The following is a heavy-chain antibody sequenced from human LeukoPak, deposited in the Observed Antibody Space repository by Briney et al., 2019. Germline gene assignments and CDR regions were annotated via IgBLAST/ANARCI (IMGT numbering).Heavy chain of an antibody. J-gene: IGHJ4*02. Sequence: PGGSLRLSCAASGFTFSSYWMSWVRQAPGKGLEWVATIRQDGSQKYYVDSVKGRFTISRDNANNLLHLQMNSLRAEDTAVYYCARESFAARWDWGQGTLVTVSS. CDR2: IRQDGSQK. V-gene: IGHV3-7*01. CDR1: GFTFSSYW. CDR3: ARESFAARWD. D-gene: IGHD6-6*01.